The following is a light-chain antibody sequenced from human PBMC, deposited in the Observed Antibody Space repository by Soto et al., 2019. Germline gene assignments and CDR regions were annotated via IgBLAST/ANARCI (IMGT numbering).Light chain of an antibody. CDR1: QSVSSSY. CDR2: GAS. CDR3: QQYDSSPYT. Sequence: DILLTQSPCTLSLSPGDRATLSCRASQSVSSSYLAWYQQKPGQATRLIIYGASARATGVPHRFSGSGSGTEFTLTISRLEPEDFAAYYCQQYDSSPYTFGQGTKLEIK. V-gene: IGKV3-20*01. J-gene: IGKJ2*01.